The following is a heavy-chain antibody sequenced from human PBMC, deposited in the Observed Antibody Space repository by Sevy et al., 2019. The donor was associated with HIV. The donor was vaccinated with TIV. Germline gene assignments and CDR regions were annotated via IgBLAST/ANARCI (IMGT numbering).Heavy chain of an antibody. CDR1: GFTFSGSA. D-gene: IGHD2-15*01. CDR2: IRSKANSYAT. V-gene: IGHV3-73*01. CDR3: TTEVVVAATPEASARNYYYYGMDV. Sequence: GGSLRLSCAASGFTFSGSAMHWVRQASGKGLEWVGRIRSKANSYATAYAASVKGRFTISRDDSKNTAYLQMNSLKTEDTAVYYCTTEVVVAATPEASARNYYYYGMDVWGQGTTVTVSS. J-gene: IGHJ6*02.